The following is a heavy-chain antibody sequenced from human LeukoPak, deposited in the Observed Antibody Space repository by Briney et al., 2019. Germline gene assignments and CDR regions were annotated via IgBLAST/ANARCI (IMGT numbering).Heavy chain of an antibody. CDR1: GLTVTSHY. V-gene: IGHV3-53*01. D-gene: IGHD5-18*01. J-gene: IGHJ4*02. CDR3: AREIIQVPGYFDF. Sequence: GGSLRLSCAASGLTVTSHYISWVRQAPGKGLEWVSVIYSGGSTYYADSVKGRFTISKDNSKNALDLQMNSLKAEDTVVYYCAREIIQVPGYFDFWGRGTLVSVSS. CDR2: IYSGGST.